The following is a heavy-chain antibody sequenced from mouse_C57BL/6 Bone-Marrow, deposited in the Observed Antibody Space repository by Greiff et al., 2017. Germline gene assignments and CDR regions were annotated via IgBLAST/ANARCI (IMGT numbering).Heavy chain of an antibody. V-gene: IGHV1-81*01. Sequence: QVQLQQSGAELARSGASVKLSCKASGYTFTSYGISWVKQRTGQGLEWIGEIYPRSGNTYYTEKFKGKATLTADKSSSTAYMELRSLTSEDSAVYFCAREGNYCSYYAMDYWGQGTSVTVSS. CDR2: IYPRSGNT. CDR3: AREGNYCSYYAMDY. CDR1: GYTFTSYG. J-gene: IGHJ4*01. D-gene: IGHD2-1*01.